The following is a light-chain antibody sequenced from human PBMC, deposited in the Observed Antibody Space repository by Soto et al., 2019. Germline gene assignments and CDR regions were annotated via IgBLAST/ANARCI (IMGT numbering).Light chain of an antibody. CDR2: GAS. J-gene: IGKJ1*01. V-gene: IGKV3-15*01. CDR1: ESVNSN. Sequence: EIVMTQSPATLSVSPGERATLSCRASESVNSNLAWYQQKPGQAPRLLIQGASTRATGIPARFSGSGSGTEFTLTISSLQSEDFAVYYCQQYNNWPPWTFGQGTNVEIK. CDR3: QQYNNWPPWT.